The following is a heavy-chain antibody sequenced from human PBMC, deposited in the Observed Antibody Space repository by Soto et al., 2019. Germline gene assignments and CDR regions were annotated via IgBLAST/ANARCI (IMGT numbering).Heavy chain of an antibody. CDR3: ARQDYNYAYFDF. CDR2: IYPGDSDT. CDR1: GYSFTNYW. D-gene: IGHD5-18*01. J-gene: IGHJ4*02. V-gene: IGHV5-51*01. Sequence: GECLKISCKGSGYSFTNYWIGWVRQMPGKGLEWMGIIYPGDSDTRYSPSFQGQVIISVDQSISTAYLQWSSLQASDTAMYYCARQDYNYAYFDFWGQGTLVTVSS.